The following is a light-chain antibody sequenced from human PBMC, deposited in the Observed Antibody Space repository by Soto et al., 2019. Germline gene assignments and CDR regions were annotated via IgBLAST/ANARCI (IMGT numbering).Light chain of an antibody. J-gene: IGLJ1*01. V-gene: IGLV2-14*01. Sequence: QAVVTQPASVSGSPGQSITISCTGTSSDVGAYNYVSWYQHHPGKVPKLLIYEVTNRPSGVSDRFSGSKSGNTASLTISGLQAEDEADYYCSSKRDSSTLFVFGTGTNFTVL. CDR1: SSDVGAYNY. CDR3: SSKRDSSTLFV. CDR2: EVT.